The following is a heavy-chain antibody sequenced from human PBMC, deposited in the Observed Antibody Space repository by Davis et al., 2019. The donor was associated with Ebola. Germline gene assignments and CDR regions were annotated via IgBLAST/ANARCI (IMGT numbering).Heavy chain of an antibody. Sequence: KVSCKGSGYSFTSYWIGWVRQMPGKGLEWMGIIYPGDSDTRYRPSFQGQVTISADKSISTAYLQWSSLKASDTAMYYCARQVEMATIDWFDPWGQGTLVTVSS. CDR2: IYPGDSDT. CDR3: ARQVEMATIDWFDP. CDR1: GYSFTSYW. V-gene: IGHV5-51*01. J-gene: IGHJ5*02. D-gene: IGHD5-24*01.